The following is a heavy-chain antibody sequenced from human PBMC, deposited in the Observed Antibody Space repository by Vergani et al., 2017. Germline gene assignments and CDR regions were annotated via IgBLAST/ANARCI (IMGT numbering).Heavy chain of an antibody. CDR2: IYYSGST. CDR1: GRSISSSSYY. V-gene: IGHV4-39*01. D-gene: IGHD1-26*01. CDR3: ARHGYSGSYYTDYYFDY. Sequence: QLQLQESGPGLVKPSETLSLTCTVSGRSISSSSYYWGWIRQPPGKGLEWIGSIYYSGSTYYNPSLKSRVTISVDTSKNQFSLKLSSVTAADTAVYYCARHGYSGSYYTDYYFDYWGQGTLVTVSS. J-gene: IGHJ4*02.